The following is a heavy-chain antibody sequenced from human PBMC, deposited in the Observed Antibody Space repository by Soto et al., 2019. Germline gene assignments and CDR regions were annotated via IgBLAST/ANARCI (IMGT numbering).Heavy chain of an antibody. CDR1: GFTFSSYA. CDR3: ASSKFLLWFGEKDV. D-gene: IGHD3-10*01. CDR2: ISYDGSNK. V-gene: IGHV3-30-3*01. Sequence: GGSLRLSCAASGFTFSSYAMHWVRQAPGKGLEWVAVISYDGSNKYYADSVKGRFTISRDNSKNTLYLQMNSLRAEDTAVYYCASSKFLLWFGEKDVWGQGTTVTVSS. J-gene: IGHJ6*02.